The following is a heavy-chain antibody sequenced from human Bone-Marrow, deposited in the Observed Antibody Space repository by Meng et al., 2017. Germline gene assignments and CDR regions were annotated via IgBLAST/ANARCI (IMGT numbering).Heavy chain of an antibody. V-gene: IGHV3-74*01. CDR3: ARSNGYSGRFDS. J-gene: IGHJ4*02. CDR1: GFTFDDYA. D-gene: IGHD5-12*01. Sequence: GGSLRLSCAASGFTFDDYAMHWVRQAPGKGLLWVSRISGDGSTTTYADSVKGRFTISRDNANNTLYLQMNSLRAEDTAVYYCARSNGYSGRFDSWGQGTLVTVSS. CDR2: ISGDGSTT.